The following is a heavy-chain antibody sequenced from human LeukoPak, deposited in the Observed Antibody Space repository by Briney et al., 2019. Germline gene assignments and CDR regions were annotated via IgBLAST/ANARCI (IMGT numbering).Heavy chain of an antibody. D-gene: IGHD4-17*01. CDR1: KFNFNSYG. CDR3: AKDPNGDYIGAFDI. CDR2: ISGAGT. Sequence: GGSLRLFCTTSKFNFNSYGMTWVRQAAGKGLEWVSSISGAGTQYAASVQGRFTISRDNSKNTLYLQMNSLRAEDTAVYYCAKDPNGDYIGAFDIWGQGTLVTVSS. J-gene: IGHJ3*02. V-gene: IGHV3-23*01.